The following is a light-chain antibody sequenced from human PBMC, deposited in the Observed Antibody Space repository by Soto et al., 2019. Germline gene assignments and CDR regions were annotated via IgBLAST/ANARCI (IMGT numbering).Light chain of an antibody. Sequence: DIQLTQSPSTLSASVGDRVTITCRPSQNISNSLAWYQQKSGRAPKLLIYDVSNLESGVPSRFSGSGSGTEFSLTIRGLQPDDFATYYCQQYDSYRTFGQGTTVEVK. CDR1: QNISNS. CDR2: DVS. J-gene: IGKJ1*01. V-gene: IGKV1-5*01. CDR3: QQYDSYRT.